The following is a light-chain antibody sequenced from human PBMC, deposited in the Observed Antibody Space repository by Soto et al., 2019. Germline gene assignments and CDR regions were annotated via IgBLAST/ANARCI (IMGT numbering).Light chain of an antibody. V-gene: IGKV1-5*01. CDR1: QTITRW. CDR2: DAS. CDR3: QQYNSYSWT. Sequence: IQCTHSPSSLSASVGDRVTISCRARQTITRWMAWYQQKPGKAPKLLIYDASTLESGVPSRFSGSRSGTEFTLTISSLQPDDFATYYCQQYNSYSWTFGQGTKVDIK. J-gene: IGKJ1*01.